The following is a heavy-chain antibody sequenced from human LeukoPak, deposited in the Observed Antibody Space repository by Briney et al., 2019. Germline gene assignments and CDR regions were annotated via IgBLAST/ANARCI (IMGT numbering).Heavy chain of an antibody. J-gene: IGHJ4*02. D-gene: IGHD2-8*01. CDR3: ARDNGENYHTAFDY. CDR1: GFTFRIYA. V-gene: IGHV3-23*01. CDR2: ISDSGGGT. Sequence: GGSLRLSCAASGFTFRIYAMSWVRQAPGKGLEWVSTISDSGGGTYYADSVKGRFTISRDNSKNTLYLQMISLRAEDTAVYYCARDNGENYHTAFDYWGQGTLVTVSS.